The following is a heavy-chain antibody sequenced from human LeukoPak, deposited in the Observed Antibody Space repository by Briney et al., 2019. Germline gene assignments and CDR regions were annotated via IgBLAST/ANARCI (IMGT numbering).Heavy chain of an antibody. CDR1: VGTFSSYA. Sequence: GSSVKVSRKASVGTFSSYAISWVRQAPGQGLEWMGGIIPIFGTANYAQKFQDRVTITADESTSTAYMELSSLRSEDTAVYYCAAGGPEGLIAAARYYYYYGMDVWGKGTTVTVSS. V-gene: IGHV1-69*01. CDR2: IIPIFGTA. J-gene: IGHJ6*04. CDR3: AAGGPEGLIAAARYYYYYGMDV. D-gene: IGHD6-13*01.